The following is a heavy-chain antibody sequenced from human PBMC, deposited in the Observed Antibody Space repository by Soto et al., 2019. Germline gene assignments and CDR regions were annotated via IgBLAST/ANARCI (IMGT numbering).Heavy chain of an antibody. V-gene: IGHV3-48*01. CDR1: GFTFSSYS. CDR3: ARDDSSSWYGYYYYYMDV. D-gene: IGHD6-13*01. CDR2: ISSSSSTI. Sequence: GGPRLSCAASGFTFSSYSMNWVRQAPGKGLEWVSYISSSSSTIYYADSVKGRFTISRDNAKNSLYLQMNSLRAEDTAVYYCARDDSSSWYGYYYYYMDVWGKGTTVTVSS. J-gene: IGHJ6*03.